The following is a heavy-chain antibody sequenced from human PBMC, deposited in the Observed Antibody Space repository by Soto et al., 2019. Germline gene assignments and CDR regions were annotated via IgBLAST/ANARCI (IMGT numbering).Heavy chain of an antibody. Sequence: GESLKISCKGSGYSFTSYWIGWVRQMPGKGLEWMGIIYPGDSDTRYSPSFQGQVTISADKSISTAYLQWSSLKASGTAMYYCARLALQQLVPAGWFDPWGQGTLVTVSS. V-gene: IGHV5-51*01. D-gene: IGHD6-13*01. CDR2: IYPGDSDT. CDR1: GYSFTSYW. CDR3: ARLALQQLVPAGWFDP. J-gene: IGHJ5*02.